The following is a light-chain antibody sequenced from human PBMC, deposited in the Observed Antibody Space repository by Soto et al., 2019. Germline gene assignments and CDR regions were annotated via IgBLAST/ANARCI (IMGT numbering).Light chain of an antibody. CDR1: QSANSNY. CDR3: QQYGTSPPMYT. V-gene: IGKV3-20*01. CDR2: GAS. Sequence: EIVLTQSPGTLSLSPGERATLSCRASQSANSNYLAWYQQKPGQAPRLLIYGASTRATGIPDRFSASGSGTDFTLTISRLEPEDFAGYYCQQYGTSPPMYTFGQGTKLEIK. J-gene: IGKJ2*01.